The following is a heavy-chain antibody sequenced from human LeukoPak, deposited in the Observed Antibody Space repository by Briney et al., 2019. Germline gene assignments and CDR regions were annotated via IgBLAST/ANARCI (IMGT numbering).Heavy chain of an antibody. J-gene: IGHJ5*02. D-gene: IGHD6-13*01. CDR2: IIPILGIA. CDR3: ARGRDDYSSSWYWVGWFDP. Sequence: GSSVKVSCKASGGTFSSYAISWVRQAPGQGLEWMGRIIPILGIANYAQKFQGRVTITADKSTSTAYMELSSLRSEDTAVYYCARGRDDYSSSWYWVGWFDPWGQGTLVTVSS. CDR1: GGTFSSYA. V-gene: IGHV1-69*04.